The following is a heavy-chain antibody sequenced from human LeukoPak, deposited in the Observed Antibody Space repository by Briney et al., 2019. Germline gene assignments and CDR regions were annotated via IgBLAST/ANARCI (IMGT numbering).Heavy chain of an antibody. D-gene: IGHD2-2*01. CDR3: AREGRFCSSTSCHDLYGMDV. Sequence: TSVKVSCKASGYTFTGYYMHWVRQASGQGLEWMGRINPNSGGTNYAQKFQGRVTMTRDTSISTAYMELSRLRSDDTAVYYCAREGRFCSSTSCHDLYGMDVWGQGTTVTVSS. V-gene: IGHV1-2*06. J-gene: IGHJ6*02. CDR1: GYTFTGYY. CDR2: INPNSGGT.